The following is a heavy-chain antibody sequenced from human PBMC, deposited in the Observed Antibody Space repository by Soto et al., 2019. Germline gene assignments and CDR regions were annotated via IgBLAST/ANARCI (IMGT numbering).Heavy chain of an antibody. J-gene: IGHJ5*02. CDR2: ISGSGGST. Sequence: GGSLRLSCAASGFTFSSYAMSWVRQAPGKGLEWVSAISGSGGSTYYADSVKGRFTISRDNSKNTLYLQMNSLRAEDTAVYYCAKDKNPYYDYIWGSYQEWFDPWGQGTLVTVSS. V-gene: IGHV3-23*01. CDR3: AKDKNPYYDYIWGSYQEWFDP. D-gene: IGHD3-16*02. CDR1: GFTFSSYA.